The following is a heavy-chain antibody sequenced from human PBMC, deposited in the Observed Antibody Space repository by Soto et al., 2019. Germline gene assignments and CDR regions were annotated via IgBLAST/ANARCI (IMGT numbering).Heavy chain of an antibody. CDR1: GGSISNHY. V-gene: IGHV4-59*11. CDR2: IYYNGNT. CDR3: TRANWYSEY. D-gene: IGHD7-27*01. Sequence: QVQLQEPGPGLVKPSETLSLTCSVSGGSISNHYWSWIRQPPGKGLEWIGYIYYNGNTNYNSSLRSRVSMAVDTSRNQNSLKLTTVTTADTSVYYCTRANWYSEYWGQRTLVTVSS. J-gene: IGHJ4*02.